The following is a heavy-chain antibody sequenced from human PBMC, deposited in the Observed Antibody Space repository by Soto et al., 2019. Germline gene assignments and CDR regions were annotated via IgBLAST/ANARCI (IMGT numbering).Heavy chain of an antibody. V-gene: IGHV3-30*03. CDR2: ISYDGSNK. CDR3: ARAVPYYDSSGYYVY. CDR1: GFTFSSYG. Sequence: PGGSLRLSCAASGFTFSSYGMHWVRQAPGKGLEWVAVISYDGSNKYYADSVKGRFTISRDNAKNSLYLQMNSLRAEDTAVYYCARAVPYYDSSGYYVYWGQGTLVTVSS. D-gene: IGHD3-22*01. J-gene: IGHJ4*02.